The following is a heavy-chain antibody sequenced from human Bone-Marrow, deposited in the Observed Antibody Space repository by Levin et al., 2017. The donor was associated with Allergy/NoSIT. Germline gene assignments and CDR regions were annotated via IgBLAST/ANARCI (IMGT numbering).Heavy chain of an antibody. CDR3: ARDLVFLGPLNWFSP. J-gene: IGHJ5*02. D-gene: IGHD3-3*01. CDR1: GGTFSHYA. Sequence: SVKVSCKASGGTFSHYAISWVRQAPGQGLEWMGGIIPIFGTTNYAQKFQGRVTITADKSTNTAYMELTTLTSGDTAVYYCARDLVFLGPLNWFSPWGHVPLVLLSS. CDR2: IIPIFGTT. V-gene: IGHV1-69*06.